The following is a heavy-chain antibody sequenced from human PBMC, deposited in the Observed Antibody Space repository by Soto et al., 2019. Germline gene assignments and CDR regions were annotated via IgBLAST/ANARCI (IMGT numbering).Heavy chain of an antibody. J-gene: IGHJ6*02. D-gene: IGHD1-26*01. Sequence: SETLSLTCAVSGGSISSDNWWSWVRQPPGKGLEWIGEIYHSGNTNYDPSLKSRVTISVDKSKNQFSLKLSSVTVADTAVYYCARDLSVVGTTTAYYWMHFWGQATTVTGSS. CDR1: GGSISSDNW. CDR2: IYHSGNT. CDR3: ARDLSVVGTTTAYYWMHF. V-gene: IGHV4-4*02.